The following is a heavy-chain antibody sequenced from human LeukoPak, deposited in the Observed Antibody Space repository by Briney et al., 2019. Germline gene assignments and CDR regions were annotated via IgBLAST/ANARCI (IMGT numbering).Heavy chain of an antibody. D-gene: IGHD3-22*01. CDR1: GFTFSSYG. J-gene: IGHJ4*02. V-gene: IGHV3-21*01. Sequence: GGSLRLSCAASGFTFSSYGMHWVRQAPGKGLEWVSSISSSSSYIYYADSVKGRFTISRDNAKNSLYLQMNSLRAEDTAVYYCARDPGDSSGYFSHELDYWGQGTLVTVSS. CDR2: ISSSSSYI. CDR3: ARDPGDSSGYFSHELDY.